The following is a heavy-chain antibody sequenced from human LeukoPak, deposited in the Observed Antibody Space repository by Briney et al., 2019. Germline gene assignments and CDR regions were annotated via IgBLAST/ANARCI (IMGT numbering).Heavy chain of an antibody. J-gene: IGHJ4*02. CDR2: ISTSSSTI. CDR1: GFTFSSYE. Sequence: GGSLRLSCAASGFTFSSYEMNWVRQAPGKGLEWVSYISTSSSTIYYADSVKGRFTISRDNAKNSLYLQMNSLRVEDTAVYYCATKFTGRIPDYWGQGTLVTVSS. CDR3: ATKFTGRIPDY. V-gene: IGHV3-48*01. D-gene: IGHD2-21*01.